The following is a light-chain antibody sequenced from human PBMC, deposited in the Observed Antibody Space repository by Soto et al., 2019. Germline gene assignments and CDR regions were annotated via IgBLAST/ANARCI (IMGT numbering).Light chain of an antibody. CDR1: QSVSSC. J-gene: IGKJ4*01. V-gene: IGKV3-15*01. CDR2: GAS. Sequence: EVVMTQSPATLSVSPGERATLSCRASQSVSSCLAWYQQKPGQAPRLLIYGASTRATGIPARFSGSGSGTEVTIIISSLQSEDFAVYYCQQYNIWPPLTFGGGTKVEIK. CDR3: QQYNIWPPLT.